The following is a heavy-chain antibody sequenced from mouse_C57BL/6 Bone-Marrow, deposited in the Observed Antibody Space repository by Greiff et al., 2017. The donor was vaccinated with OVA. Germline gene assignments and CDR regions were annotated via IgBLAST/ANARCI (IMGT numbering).Heavy chain of an antibody. CDR3: ARGTAQATRFAY. Sequence: QVHVKQPGTELVKPGASVKLSCKASGYTFTSYWMHWVKQRPGQGLEWIGNINPSNGGTNYNEKFKSKATLTVDKSSSTAYMQLSSLPSEDSAVDYCARGTAQATRFAYWGQGTLVTVSA. CDR1: GYTFTSYW. J-gene: IGHJ3*01. CDR2: INPSNGGT. D-gene: IGHD3-2*02. V-gene: IGHV1-53*01.